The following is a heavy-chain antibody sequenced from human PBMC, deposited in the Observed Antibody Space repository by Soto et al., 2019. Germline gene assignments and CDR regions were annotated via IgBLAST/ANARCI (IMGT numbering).Heavy chain of an antibody. Sequence: QVQLVQSGAEVKKPGSSVKVSCQTSGGDFKNYGISWVRQAPGQGLEWMGGIVPVFGSAKYGQIFQGRITITADEAPSTTYMELSGMKPEVTAVYYCAREIAATGFHFWGKGTLVIVSS. CDR1: GGDFKNYG. CDR3: AREIAATGFHF. CDR2: IVPVFGSA. V-gene: IGHV1-69*12. J-gene: IGHJ4*02. D-gene: IGHD2-21*01.